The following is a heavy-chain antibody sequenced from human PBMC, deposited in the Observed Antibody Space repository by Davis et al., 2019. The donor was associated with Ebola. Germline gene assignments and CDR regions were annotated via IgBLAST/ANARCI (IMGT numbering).Heavy chain of an antibody. Sequence: ASVKVSCKASGYTFTGYYMHWVRQAPGQGLEWMGWINPNSGGTNYAQKFQGWVTITRDTSASTAYMELSSLRSEDTAVYYCARGPHPKYQLLYAFDIWGQGTMVTVSS. D-gene: IGHD2-2*01. J-gene: IGHJ3*02. CDR2: INPNSGGT. CDR3: ARGPHPKYQLLYAFDI. V-gene: IGHV1-2*04. CDR1: GYTFTGYY.